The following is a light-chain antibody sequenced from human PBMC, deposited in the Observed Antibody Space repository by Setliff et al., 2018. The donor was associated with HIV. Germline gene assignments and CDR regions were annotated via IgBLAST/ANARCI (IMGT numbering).Light chain of an antibody. V-gene: IGLV6-57*01. J-gene: IGLJ2*01. Sequence: NFMLTQPHSVSESPGKTVIISCTRSSGNIASNYVQWYQQRPGSSPTTVIYEDDKRPSGVPDRFSGSIDSSSNSASLTISGLKTEDEADYYGQSYNSDIVIFGGGTQRTVL. CDR2: EDD. CDR1: SGNIASNY. CDR3: QSYNSDIVI.